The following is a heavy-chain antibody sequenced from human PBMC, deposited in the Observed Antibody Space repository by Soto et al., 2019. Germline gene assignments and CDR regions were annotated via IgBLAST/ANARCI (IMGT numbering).Heavy chain of an antibody. J-gene: IGHJ3*02. CDR3: ARDLPRDLVRGSFDI. Sequence: QAQLVQSGAEVKKPGASANISCKASGYTFTRYNIHWVRQAPGQGLEWMGIIDTRGGSTDYTQRFQGRVTMTRDTSTGTVYMHLSSLGSEATAIYYCARDLPRDLVRGSFDIWGQGTMVTVSS. CDR1: GYTFTRYN. D-gene: IGHD3-10*01. CDR2: IDTRGGST. V-gene: IGHV1-46*01.